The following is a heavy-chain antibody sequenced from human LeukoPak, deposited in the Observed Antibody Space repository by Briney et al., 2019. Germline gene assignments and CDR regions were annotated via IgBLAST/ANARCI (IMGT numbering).Heavy chain of an antibody. J-gene: IGHJ4*02. CDR2: IYYSGST. CDR1: GGSISSYY. Sequence: SETLSLTCTVSGGSISSYYWSWIRQPPGKGLEWIGYIYYSGSTNYNPSLKSRVTISVDTSKNQFSLKLSSVTAADTAVYYCAKSNAHFDYWGQGTLVTVSS. V-gene: IGHV4-59*12. D-gene: IGHD4/OR15-4a*01. CDR3: AKSNAHFDY.